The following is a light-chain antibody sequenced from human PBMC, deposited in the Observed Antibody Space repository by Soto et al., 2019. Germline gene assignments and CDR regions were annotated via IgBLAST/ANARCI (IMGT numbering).Light chain of an antibody. CDR3: QQYGSSLLT. CDR2: GAS. Sequence: EIVLTQSPGTPSLSPGEKATISCRASQSVSSSYLAWYQQKPGQAPRLLIYGASSRATGIPDRFSGSGSGTDFTLTIIRLEPEDFAVYYCQQYGSSLLTFGGGTKVDIK. CDR1: QSVSSSY. J-gene: IGKJ4*01. V-gene: IGKV3-20*01.